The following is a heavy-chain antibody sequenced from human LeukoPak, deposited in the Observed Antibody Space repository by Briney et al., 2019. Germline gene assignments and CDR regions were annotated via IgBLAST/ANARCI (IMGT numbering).Heavy chain of an antibody. Sequence: PSETLSLTCTVSGRSISSYYWSWVRQPPGKGLEGSGYIYYSGSTNYNPALKSRVTIPVDTSKQQFSLKLSSVTAADTAVYYCARGSPYDSSGNFDYWGQGTLVTVSS. V-gene: IGHV4-59*01. CDR2: IYYSGST. J-gene: IGHJ4*02. D-gene: IGHD3-22*01. CDR3: ARGSPYDSSGNFDY. CDR1: GRSISSYY.